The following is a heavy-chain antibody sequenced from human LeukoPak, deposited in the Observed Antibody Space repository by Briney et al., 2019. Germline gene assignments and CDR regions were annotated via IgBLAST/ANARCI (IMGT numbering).Heavy chain of an antibody. D-gene: IGHD2-2*01. V-gene: IGHV4-39*07. CDR3: ARGHCSSTSCYLGY. Sequence: PSETLSLTCTVSGGSISSGGYYWSWIRQPPGKGLEWIGEINHSGSTNYNPSLKSRVTISVDTSKNQFSLKLSSVTAADTAVYYCARGHCSSTSCYLGYWGQGTLVTVSS. J-gene: IGHJ4*02. CDR1: GGSISSGGYY. CDR2: INHSGST.